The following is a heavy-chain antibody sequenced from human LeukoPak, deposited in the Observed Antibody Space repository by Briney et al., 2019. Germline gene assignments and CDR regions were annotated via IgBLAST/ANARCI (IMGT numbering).Heavy chain of an antibody. CDR1: GFTFSTYT. D-gene: IGHD2-15*01. CDR3: ARDHQWSFDS. Sequence: GGSLRLSCTASGFTFSTYTMNWVRQAPGKGLEWISYIGWSDSAIFYADSVKGRFTISRDSAKNSLFLQMNSLSDEDTAVYYCARDHQWSFDSWGQGTLVTVSS. J-gene: IGHJ4*02. CDR2: IGWSDSAI. V-gene: IGHV3-48*02.